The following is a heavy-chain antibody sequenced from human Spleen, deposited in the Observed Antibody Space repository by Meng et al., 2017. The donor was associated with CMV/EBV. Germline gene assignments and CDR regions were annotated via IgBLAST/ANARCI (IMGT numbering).Heavy chain of an antibody. CDR2: IHYSGDT. CDR3: ASPSSLHYDFWSAYDY. CDR1: GGSITTYY. J-gene: IGHJ4*02. D-gene: IGHD3-3*01. V-gene: IGHV4-59*08. Sequence: SETLSLTCIVSGGSITTYYWSWIRQSPVKGLESIGYIHYSGDTNYNPSLKSRATMSLDTSKNQFSLRLTSVTATDTAVYYCASPSSLHYDFWSAYDYWGQGSLVTVSS.